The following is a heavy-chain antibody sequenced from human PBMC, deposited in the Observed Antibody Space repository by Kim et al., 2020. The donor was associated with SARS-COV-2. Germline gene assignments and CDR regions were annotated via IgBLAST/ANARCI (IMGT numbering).Heavy chain of an antibody. V-gene: IGHV4-39*01. D-gene: IGHD6-13*01. CDR1: GGSISSSSYY. J-gene: IGHJ4*02. Sequence: SETLSLTCTVSGGSISSSSYYWGWIRQPPGKGLEWIGSIYYSGSTYYNPSLKSRVTISVDTSKNQFSLKLSSVTAADTAVYYCARLRVAAAVDYWGQGTLVTVSS. CDR3: ARLRVAAAVDY. CDR2: IYYSGST.